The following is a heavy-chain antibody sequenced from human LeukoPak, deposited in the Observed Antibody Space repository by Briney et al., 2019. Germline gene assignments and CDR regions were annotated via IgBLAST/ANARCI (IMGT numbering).Heavy chain of an antibody. CDR1: GDSLSIYY. D-gene: IGHD6-13*01. Sequence: SETLSLTCTVCGDSLSIYYWRWLRHPAGEGREWIERIYTSGSTNFNALLETRVTLSEDKSKNQFSLPLSSVTAADTAVYYCASGRPATGVDYRGQGTLVTVSS. CDR2: IYTSGST. V-gene: IGHV4-4*07. CDR3: ASGRPATGVDY. J-gene: IGHJ4*02.